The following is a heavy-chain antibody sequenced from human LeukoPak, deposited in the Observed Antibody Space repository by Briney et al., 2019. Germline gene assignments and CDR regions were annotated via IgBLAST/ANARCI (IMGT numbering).Heavy chain of an antibody. CDR1: GFTFSNYA. D-gene: IGHD2-15*01. Sequence: GGSLRLSCAASGFTFSNYAMSWVRQAPGKGLEWVSGITASGGGPSSADSVKGRFTISRDNSNNMVYLQMYSLRDDDTAVYYCVKDGRTSAPCWGQGTLVTVSS. CDR2: ITASGGGP. J-gene: IGHJ4*02. V-gene: IGHV3-23*01. CDR3: VKDGRTSAPC.